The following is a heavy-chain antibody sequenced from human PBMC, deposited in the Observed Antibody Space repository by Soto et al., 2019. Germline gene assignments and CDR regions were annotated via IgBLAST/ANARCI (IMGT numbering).Heavy chain of an antibody. Sequence: GSLRLSCVASGFSLANYPMNWVRQTPGKGLEWLSYSSPRGDTIYYADSVEGRFTISRDNARNSLSLHMSSLRDEDSALYYCSKGPHTNVGWPYYFESWGQGVPVTVSS. CDR2: SSPRGDTI. CDR1: GFSLANYP. V-gene: IGHV3-48*02. D-gene: IGHD6-19*01. CDR3: SKGPHTNVGWPYYFES. J-gene: IGHJ4*02.